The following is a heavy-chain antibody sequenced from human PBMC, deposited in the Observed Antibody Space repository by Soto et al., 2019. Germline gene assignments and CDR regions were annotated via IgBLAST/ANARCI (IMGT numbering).Heavy chain of an antibody. Sequence: QVQLVESGGGVVQPGRSLRLSCAPSGFTFSSYGMHWVRQAQGKGLEWVSVIWYDGSIKYYADSVKGRFTISRDNSKNTLYLQMSSLGAEDTAGYYCARDDGLYGSGSYWPDYWGQGTLVTVSS. J-gene: IGHJ4*02. CDR3: ARDDGLYGSGSYWPDY. V-gene: IGHV3-33*01. CDR2: IWYDGSIK. CDR1: GFTFSSYG. D-gene: IGHD3-10*01.